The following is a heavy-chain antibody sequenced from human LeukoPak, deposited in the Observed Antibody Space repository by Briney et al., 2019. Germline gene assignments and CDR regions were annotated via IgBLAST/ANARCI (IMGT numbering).Heavy chain of an antibody. CDR3: AREGITIFGVSPDAFDI. CDR1: GFTFSSYS. J-gene: IGHJ3*02. Sequence: GGSLRLSCAASGFTFSSYSMNWVRQAPGKALEWVSYISSSSSTIYYADSVKGRFTISRDNAKNSLYLQMNSLRAEDTAVYYCAREGITIFGVSPDAFDIWGQGTMVTVSS. V-gene: IGHV3-48*01. CDR2: ISSSSSTI. D-gene: IGHD3-3*01.